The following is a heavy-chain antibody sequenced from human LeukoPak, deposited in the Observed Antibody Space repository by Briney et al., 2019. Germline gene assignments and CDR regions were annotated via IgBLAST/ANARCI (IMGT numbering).Heavy chain of an antibody. V-gene: IGHV3-23*01. CDR3: AKLGEEPWLAMVLSRYFDY. CDR2: ISGSGGST. D-gene: IGHD5-18*01. J-gene: IGHJ4*02. Sequence: QSGGSLRLSCTASDFTFSSYAMSWVRQAPGKGLEWVSAISGSGGSTYYADSVKGRFTISRDNSKNTLYLQMNSLRAEDTAVYYCAKLGEEPWLAMVLSRYFDYWGQGTLVTVSS. CDR1: DFTFSSYA.